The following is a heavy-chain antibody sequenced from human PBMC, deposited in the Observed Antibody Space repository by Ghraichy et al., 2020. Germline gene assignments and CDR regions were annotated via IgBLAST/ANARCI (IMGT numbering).Heavy chain of an antibody. CDR1: GGSVSSGSYY. D-gene: IGHD2-21*02. Sequence: SETLSLTCTVSGGSVSSGSYYWSWIRLPPGKGLESIGYISYSGSTNYNPSLKSRVTISVDTSKNQFSLKLTSVTAADTAVYYCARGVVVTRVNYWAQGTLVPVS. CDR3: ARGVVVTRVNY. V-gene: IGHV4-61*01. J-gene: IGHJ4*02. CDR2: ISYSGST.